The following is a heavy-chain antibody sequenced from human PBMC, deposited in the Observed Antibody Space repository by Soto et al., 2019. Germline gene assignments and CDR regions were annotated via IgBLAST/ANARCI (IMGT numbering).Heavy chain of an antibody. V-gene: IGHV4-31*03. CDR1: GGSISSGGYY. D-gene: IGHD3-22*01. J-gene: IGHJ4*02. Sequence: PSETLSLTCTVSGGSISSGGYYWSWIRQHPGKGLEWIGYIYYSGSTYYNPSLMSRVTISVDTSKNQFSLKLSSVTAADTAVYYCARGTNYYDSSGSYFDYWGQGTLVTVSS. CDR3: ARGTNYYDSSGSYFDY. CDR2: IYYSGST.